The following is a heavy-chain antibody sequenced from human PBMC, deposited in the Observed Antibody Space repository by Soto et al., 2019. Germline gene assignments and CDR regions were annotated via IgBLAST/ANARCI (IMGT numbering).Heavy chain of an antibody. CDR2: IYYSGST. Sequence: PSETLSLTCTVSGGSISSYYWSWIRQPPGKGLEWIGYIYYSGSTNYNPSLKSRVTISVDTSKNQFSLKLSSVTAADTAVYYCARLREYYGSGSEFDYWGQGTLVTVSS. CDR1: GGSISSYY. D-gene: IGHD3-10*01. J-gene: IGHJ4*02. V-gene: IGHV4-59*01. CDR3: ARLREYYGSGSEFDY.